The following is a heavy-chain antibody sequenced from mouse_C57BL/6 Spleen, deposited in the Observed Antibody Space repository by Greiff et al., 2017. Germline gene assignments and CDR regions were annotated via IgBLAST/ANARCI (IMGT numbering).Heavy chain of an antibody. CDR1: GFNIKNTY. D-gene: IGHD2-2*01. CDR2: FDPANGTT. Sequence: VQLQQSVAELVRPGASVKLSCTASGFNIKNTYMHWVKQRPEQGLEWIGRFDPANGTTKYAPKFQGKATITADTSSNSAYLQLSSLTSEDTAIYYCASFVDGYDEGHFDYWGQGTTLTVSS. CDR3: ASFVDGYDEGHFDY. V-gene: IGHV14-3*01. J-gene: IGHJ2*01.